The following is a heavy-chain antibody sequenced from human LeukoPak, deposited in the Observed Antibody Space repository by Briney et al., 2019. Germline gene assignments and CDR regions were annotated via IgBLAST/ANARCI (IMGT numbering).Heavy chain of an antibody. V-gene: IGHV3-49*03. J-gene: IGHJ6*02. Sequence: GGSLRLSCTASGFTFGDYAMSWFRQAPGKGLEWVGFIRSKAYGGTTEYAASVKGRFTISRDDSKSIAYLQMNSLKTEDTAVYYCTTIFGAYYYYYGMDVWGQGTTVTVSS. CDR2: IRSKAYGGTT. CDR1: GFTFGDYA. CDR3: TTIFGAYYYYYGMDV. D-gene: IGHD3-3*01.